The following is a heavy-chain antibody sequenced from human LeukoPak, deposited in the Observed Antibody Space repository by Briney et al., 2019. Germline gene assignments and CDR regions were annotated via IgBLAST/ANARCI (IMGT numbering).Heavy chain of an antibody. J-gene: IGHJ5*02. V-gene: IGHV1-2*02. CDR3: AREYGFDCSSTSCYRRRGFDP. CDR1: GYTFTGYY. Sequence: GASVKVSCKASGYTFTGYYMHWVRQAPGQGPEWMGWINPNSGGTNYAQKFQGRVTMTRDTSISTAYMELSRLRSDDTAVYYCAREYGFDCSSTSCYRRRGFDPWGQGTLVTVSS. D-gene: IGHD2-2*02. CDR2: INPNSGGT.